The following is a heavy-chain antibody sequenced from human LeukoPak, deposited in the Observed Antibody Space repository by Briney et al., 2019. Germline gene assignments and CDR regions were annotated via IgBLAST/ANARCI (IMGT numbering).Heavy chain of an antibody. D-gene: IGHD1-14*01. Sequence: PGGSLRPSCAASGFTFSTYWMTWVRQAPGKGLEWVASIKEDGSATFYVDSVKGRFSISRDNAKYSLYLQMNSLRAEDTAVYYCTKDSHRRSDYWGQGTLLTVSS. CDR1: GFTFSTYW. J-gene: IGHJ4*02. CDR2: IKEDGSAT. V-gene: IGHV3-7*01. CDR3: TKDSHRRSDY.